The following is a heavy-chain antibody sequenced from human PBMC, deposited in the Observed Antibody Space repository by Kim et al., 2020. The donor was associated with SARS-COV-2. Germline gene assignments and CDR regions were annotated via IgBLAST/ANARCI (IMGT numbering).Heavy chain of an antibody. J-gene: IGHJ4*02. D-gene: IGHD6-6*01. CDR2: INTNTGNP. V-gene: IGHV7-4-1*02. CDR1: GYSFTKYA. Sequence: ASVKVSCKASGYSFTKYAMNWVRQAPGQGLEWMGWINTNTGNPTYAQGFTGRFVFSLDTSVSTAYLQISSLKTEDTAMYYCATSAEGYSSSSGNYFDYWGQGTLVSISS. CDR3: ATSAEGYSSSSGNYFDY.